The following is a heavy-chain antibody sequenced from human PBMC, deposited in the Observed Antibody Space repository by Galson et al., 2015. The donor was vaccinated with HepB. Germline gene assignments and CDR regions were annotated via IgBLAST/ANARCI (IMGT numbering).Heavy chain of an antibody. Sequence: SLRLSCAASGFIFSSYEMNWVRQAPGKGLEWVSYISGSGTTISYADSVKGRFTISRDNAKKSLYLHMNSLRVEDTAVYYCASSAVAGIGWGQGTLVTVSS. CDR3: ASSAVAGIG. CDR2: ISGSGTTI. D-gene: IGHD6-19*01. V-gene: IGHV3-48*03. CDR1: GFIFSSYE. J-gene: IGHJ4*02.